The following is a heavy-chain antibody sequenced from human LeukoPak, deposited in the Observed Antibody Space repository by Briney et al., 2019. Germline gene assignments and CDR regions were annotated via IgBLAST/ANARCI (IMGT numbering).Heavy chain of an antibody. V-gene: IGHV1-24*01. CDR2: FDPEDGET. CDR3: ARATRRVGSSTSSNWFDP. D-gene: IGHD2-2*01. CDR1: GYTLTELS. J-gene: IGHJ5*02. Sequence: ASVKVSCKVSGYTLTELSMHWVRQATGNGLEWMGGFDPEDGETIYAQKFQGRVTITTDESTSTAYMELSSLRSEDTAVYYCARATRRVGSSTSSNWFDPWGQGTLVTVSS.